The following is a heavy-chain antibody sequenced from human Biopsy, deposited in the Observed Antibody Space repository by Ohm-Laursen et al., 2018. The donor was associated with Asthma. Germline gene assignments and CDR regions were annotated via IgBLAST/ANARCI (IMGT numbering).Heavy chain of an antibody. CDR3: ARPSPERDILYYYYHMDV. CDR1: GGMFGNYA. Sequence: SSVKVSCKASGGMFGNYAISWVRQAPGLGLEWMGGISPIFGSSNYAQRFQGRVTITADIFTRTVYMELSGLRFDDTAIYYCARPSPERDILYYYYHMDVWGQGTTVIVSS. J-gene: IGHJ6*02. CDR2: ISPIFGSS. D-gene: IGHD3-3*02. V-gene: IGHV1-69*06.